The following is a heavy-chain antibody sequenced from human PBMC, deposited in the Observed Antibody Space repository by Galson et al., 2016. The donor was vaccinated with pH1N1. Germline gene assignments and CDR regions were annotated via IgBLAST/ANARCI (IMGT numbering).Heavy chain of an antibody. J-gene: IGHJ4*02. CDR1: GFTFSTYW. CDR3: TRAFGGYSSF. CDR2: IKPDGTEK. Sequence: SLRLSCAASGFTFSTYWMNWVRQAPGKGLEWVASIKPDGTEKSYVDSVKGRFTISRDNAKNSLCLQMNSLRAEDTAVYYCTRAFGGYSSFWGQGTLVTVSS. D-gene: IGHD1-26*01. V-gene: IGHV3-7*03.